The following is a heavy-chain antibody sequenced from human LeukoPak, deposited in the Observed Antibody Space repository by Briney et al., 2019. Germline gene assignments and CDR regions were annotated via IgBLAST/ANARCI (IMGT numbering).Heavy chain of an antibody. CDR2: INPSGGST. Sequence: ASVKVSCKASGYTFTNYYMHWVRQAPGQGLEWMGIINPSGGSTNYAQKFQGRVTMTRDTSTSTVYMELSSLRSEDTAVYYCARAYSSGWSKTYYYYGMDVWGQGTTVTVSS. J-gene: IGHJ6*02. V-gene: IGHV1-46*01. CDR3: ARAYSSGWSKTYYYYGMDV. CDR1: GYTFTNYY. D-gene: IGHD6-19*01.